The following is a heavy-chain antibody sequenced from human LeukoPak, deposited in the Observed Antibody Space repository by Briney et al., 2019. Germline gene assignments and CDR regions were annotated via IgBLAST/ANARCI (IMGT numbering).Heavy chain of an antibody. D-gene: IGHD6-19*01. CDR1: GFTFKEYG. CDR3: TKGDGGWYPIDS. Sequence: PGGSLRLSCAASGFTFKEYGMSWVRQAPGKGLEWVSTINDNGANTHYADPVKGRFTISRNSSKNTLFLQMNSLRADDTARYYCTKGDGGWYPIDSWGQGTLIIVSS. V-gene: IGHV3-23*01. J-gene: IGHJ4*02. CDR2: INDNGANT.